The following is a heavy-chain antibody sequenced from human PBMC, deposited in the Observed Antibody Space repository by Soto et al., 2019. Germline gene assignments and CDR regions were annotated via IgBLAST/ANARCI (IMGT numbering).Heavy chain of an antibody. CDR3: ARDRIVGATRIYWFDP. J-gene: IGHJ5*02. CDR2: IGYDGSNK. V-gene: IGHV3-33*01. Sequence: QVQLVESGGGVVQPGRSLRLSCAASGFTFSSYGMHWVRQAPGKGLEWVSVIGYDGSNKYYADSVKGRFTISRDNSKNTLYLQMNSLRAEDTAVYYCARDRIVGATRIYWFDPWGQGTLVTVSS. D-gene: IGHD1-26*01. CDR1: GFTFSSYG.